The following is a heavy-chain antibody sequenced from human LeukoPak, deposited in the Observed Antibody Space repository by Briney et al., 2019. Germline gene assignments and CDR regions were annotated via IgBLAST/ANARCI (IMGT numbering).Heavy chain of an antibody. V-gene: IGHV3-21*01. CDR1: GFTLNSYS. CDR2: ISSSSSYI. J-gene: IGHJ4*02. D-gene: IGHD6-6*01. CDR3: ARGSSSFDY. Sequence: GSLRLSCATSGFTLNSYSMKWVRQAPGKGLEWVSSISSSSSYIYYADSVKGRFTISRDNAKNSLYLQMNSLRAEDTAVYYCARGSSSFDYWGQGTLVTVSS.